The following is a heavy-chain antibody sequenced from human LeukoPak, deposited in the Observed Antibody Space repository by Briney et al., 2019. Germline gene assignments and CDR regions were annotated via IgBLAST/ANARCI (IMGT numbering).Heavy chain of an antibody. D-gene: IGHD5-12*01. J-gene: IGHJ4*02. CDR1: GFTFSSYS. Sequence: GGSLRLSCAASGFTFSSYSMNWVRQAPGKGLEWVSYISSSSSTIYYADSVKGRFTISRDNAKNSLYLQMNSLRAEDTAVYYCGRGPPDGGSDGGGFNYWGQGTLVTVSS. CDR3: GRGPPDGGSDGGGFNY. V-gene: IGHV3-48*01. CDR2: ISSSSSTI.